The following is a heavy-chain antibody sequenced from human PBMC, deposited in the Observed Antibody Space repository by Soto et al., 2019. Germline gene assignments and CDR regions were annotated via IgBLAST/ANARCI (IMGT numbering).Heavy chain of an antibody. CDR2: INHRGST. CDR1: GGSFSGYY. CDR3: ARERITMPRNWFDP. J-gene: IGHJ5*02. V-gene: IGHV4-34*01. Sequence: SETLSLTCAVYGGSFSGYYSSWIRQPPGRGLEWIGEINHRGSTNYNPSLKSRVTISVDTSKNQFSLKLSSVTAADTAVYYCARERITMPRNWFDPWGQGTLVPVSS. D-gene: IGHD3-10*01.